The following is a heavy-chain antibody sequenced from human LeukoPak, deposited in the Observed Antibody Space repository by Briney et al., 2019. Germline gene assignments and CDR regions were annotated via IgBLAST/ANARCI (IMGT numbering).Heavy chain of an antibody. V-gene: IGHV4-30-2*01. CDR3: ARGPPSGRYYYDSSGYHYEIPSYFDY. CDR1: GGSISSGGYS. J-gene: IGHJ4*02. Sequence: SETLSLTCAVSGGSISSGGYSWSWIRQPPGTGLEWLGYIYHSGSTYYNPSLKSRVTISVYRSKNQFSLKLSSVTAADTAVYYCARGPPSGRYYYDSSGYHYEIPSYFDYWGQGTLVTVSS. CDR2: IYHSGST. D-gene: IGHD3-22*01.